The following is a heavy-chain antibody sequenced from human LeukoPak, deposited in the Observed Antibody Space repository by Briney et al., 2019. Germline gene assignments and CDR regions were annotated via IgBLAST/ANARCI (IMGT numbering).Heavy chain of an antibody. J-gene: IGHJ4*02. CDR1: GFTFSSYG. CDR2: ISYDGSNK. Sequence: GGSLRLSCAASGFTFSSYGMHWVRQAPGKGLEWVAVISYDGSNKYYADSVKGRFTISRDNSKNTLYLQMNSLRAEDTAVYYCARDIDYWGQGTLVTVSS. V-gene: IGHV3-30*03. CDR3: ARDIDY.